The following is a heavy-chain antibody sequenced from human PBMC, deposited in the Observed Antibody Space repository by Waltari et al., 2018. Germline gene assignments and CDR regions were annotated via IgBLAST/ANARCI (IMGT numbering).Heavy chain of an antibody. Sequence: QLQLQESGPGLVKPSETLSLTCSVSGVSLTSNCHYWGWIRQPPGQGLEWIETMSYSGLPYSSPSVGGRVTVSRDTSKNRRSLKLVSVTAADTAVYYCATYIGASVGTAAFDVWGQGTMVTVSS. CDR2: MSYSGLP. CDR3: ATYIGASVGTAAFDV. CDR1: GVSLTSNCHY. D-gene: IGHD5-12*01. V-gene: IGHV4-39*01. J-gene: IGHJ3*01.